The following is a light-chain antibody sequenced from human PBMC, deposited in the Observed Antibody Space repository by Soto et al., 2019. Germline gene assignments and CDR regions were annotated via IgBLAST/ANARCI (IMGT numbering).Light chain of an antibody. CDR1: SSDVGAYNF. J-gene: IGLJ2*01. CDR3: SSYAGSNNVV. CDR2: EVN. V-gene: IGLV2-8*01. Sequence: QSALTQPPSASGSPGQSVTISCTGTSSDVGAYNFVSWYQQHPGKAPKLMIYEVNRRPSGLPDRFSGSKSGNTASLTVSGHQAEDEADYYCSSYAGSNNVVFGGGTKLTVL.